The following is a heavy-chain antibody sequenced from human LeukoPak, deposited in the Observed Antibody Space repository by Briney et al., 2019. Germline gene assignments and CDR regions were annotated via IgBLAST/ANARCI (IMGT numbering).Heavy chain of an antibody. CDR2: ISDTSKYI. J-gene: IGHJ6*03. Sequence: GGSLRLSCAASGFTFRNYRMNWVRQAPGKGLEWVATISDTSKYIYYGDSVKGRFTVSRDNAKNSLYLQLSSLRAEDTAVYYCATTRAPSNGRVLYYMDVWGKGTTVTVSS. CDR3: ATTRAPSNGRVLYYMDV. D-gene: IGHD3-3*01. CDR1: GFTFRNYR. V-gene: IGHV3-21*01.